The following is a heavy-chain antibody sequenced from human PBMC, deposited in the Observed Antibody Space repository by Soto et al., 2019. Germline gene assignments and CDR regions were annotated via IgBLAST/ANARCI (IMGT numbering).Heavy chain of an antibody. CDR3: AKDAGSVCSGGSCYFQALDS. D-gene: IGHD2-15*01. J-gene: IGHJ4*02. CDR2: ISVSGGST. Sequence: PGGSLRLSCAASGFTVSSNYMSWVRQAPGKGLEWVSGISVSGGSTYYADSVKGRFTISRDNSKNTLYVQMNSLRVDDTAVYYCAKDAGSVCSGGSCYFQALDSWGQGTLVTVSS. CDR1: GFTVSSNY. V-gene: IGHV3-23*01.